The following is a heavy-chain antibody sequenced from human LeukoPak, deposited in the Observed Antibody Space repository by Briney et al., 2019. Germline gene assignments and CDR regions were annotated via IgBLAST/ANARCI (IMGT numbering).Heavy chain of an antibody. CDR2: INIGGTNT. V-gene: IGHV3-11*01. CDR1: GFTFNDYY. CDR3: ATDGAGFDT. J-gene: IGHJ5*02. Sequence: GGSLRLSCAASGFTFNDYYMSWIRQAPGKGLEWLSYINIGGTNTHYADSVKGRFTISRDNAKKSLYLEMNNLRAEDTAVYYCATDGAGFDTWGQGVPVTVSS.